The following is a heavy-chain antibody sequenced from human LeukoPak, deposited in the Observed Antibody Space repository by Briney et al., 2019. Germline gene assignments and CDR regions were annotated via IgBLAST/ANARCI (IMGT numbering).Heavy chain of an antibody. J-gene: IGHJ3*02. D-gene: IGHD2-15*01. V-gene: IGHV4-59*08. CDR3: ARRLWGYCSGGSCYFDAFDI. CDR2: IYYSGST. CDR1: GGSISSYY. Sequence: PSETLSLTCTVSGGSISSYYWSWIRQPPGKGLEWIGYIYYSGSTNYNPSLKSRVTISVDTSKNQFSLKLSSVTAADTAVYYCARRLWGYCSGGSCYFDAFDIWGQGTMVTVSS.